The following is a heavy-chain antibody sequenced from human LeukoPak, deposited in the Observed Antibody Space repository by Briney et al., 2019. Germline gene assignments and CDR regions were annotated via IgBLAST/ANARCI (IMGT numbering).Heavy chain of an antibody. V-gene: IGHV3-30*04. CDR1: GFTFSSYV. CDR2: ILYDGSKK. Sequence: GGSLRLSCAASGFTFSSYVMHWVRQAPGKGLEWVAVILYDGSKKYYADSVKGRFTISRDNSKNTLYLQMNSLRAEDTAVYYCARDHPAEYSSGWYITYYFDYWGQGTLDTVSS. J-gene: IGHJ4*02. CDR3: ARDHPAEYSSGWYITYYFDY. D-gene: IGHD6-19*01.